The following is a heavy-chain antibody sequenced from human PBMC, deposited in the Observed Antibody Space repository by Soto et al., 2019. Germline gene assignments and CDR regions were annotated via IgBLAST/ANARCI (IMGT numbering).Heavy chain of an antibody. CDR3: ARQLSGSWYKGFDP. D-gene: IGHD6-13*01. J-gene: IGHJ5*02. CDR2: MHSDVTT. CDR1: GFSVTANS. Sequence: EMQLVESGGGLIQPGGSLRLSCAASGFSVTANSMSWVRQAPGKGLEWVSVMHSDVTTYYADSVKGRFIISRDNSKNTLYLQMSNLRGEDTARYFCARQLSGSWYKGFDPWGQGTLVTVSS. V-gene: IGHV3-53*01.